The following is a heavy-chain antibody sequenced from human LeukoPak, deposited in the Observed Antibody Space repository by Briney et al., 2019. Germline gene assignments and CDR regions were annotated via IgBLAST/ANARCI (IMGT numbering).Heavy chain of an antibody. CDR3: ARGQLGSGMDDP. D-gene: IGHD3-10*01. CDR2: MSYSGSA. CDR1: GVSITSYH. V-gene: IGHV4-59*01. Sequence: SETLSLTCTVTGVSITSYHWSWIRQPPGKGLEWIGHMSYSGSANYNPSLKSRATILLDTSNNQFSLRLTSVSPADTAVYYCARGQLGSGMDDPWGQGTLVTVSS. J-gene: IGHJ5*02.